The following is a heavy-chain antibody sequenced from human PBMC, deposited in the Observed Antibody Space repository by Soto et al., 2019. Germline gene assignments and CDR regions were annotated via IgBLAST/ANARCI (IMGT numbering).Heavy chain of an antibody. CDR1: GFTFCSYA. CDR3: AKSQAYYYDSSGPPDAFDI. J-gene: IGHJ3*02. V-gene: IGHV3-23*01. Sequence: GGSLRLSYAASGFTFCSYAITWVRQAPGKGLEWVSAISGSGGSTYYADSVKGRFTISRDNSKNTLYLQMNSLRAEDTAVYYCAKSQAYYYDSSGPPDAFDIWGQGTMVTVSS. CDR2: ISGSGGST. D-gene: IGHD3-22*01.